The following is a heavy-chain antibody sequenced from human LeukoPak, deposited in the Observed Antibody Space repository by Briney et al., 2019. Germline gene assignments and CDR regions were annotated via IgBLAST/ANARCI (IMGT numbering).Heavy chain of an antibody. CDR2: MNPNSGNT. CDR1: GYTFTSYD. V-gene: IGHV1-8*03. J-gene: IGHJ6*03. CDR3: ARYYGDSRTGYYYYMDV. Sequence: ASVKVSCKASGYTFTSYDINWVRQATGQGLEWMGRMNPNSGNTGYAQKFQGRVTITRNTSISTAYMELSSLRSEDTAVYYCARYYGDSRTGYYYYMDVWGKGTTVTISS. D-gene: IGHD4-17*01.